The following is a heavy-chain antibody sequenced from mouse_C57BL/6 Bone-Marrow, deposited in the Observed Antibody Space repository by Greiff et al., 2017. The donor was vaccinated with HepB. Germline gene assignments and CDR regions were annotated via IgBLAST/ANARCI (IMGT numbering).Heavy chain of an antibody. CDR2: IDPSDSYT. V-gene: IGHV1-59*01. D-gene: IGHD1-1*01. CDR1: GYTFTSYW. CDR3: ARTTGGVAY. J-gene: IGHJ3*01. Sequence: QVQLQHPGAELVRPGPSVKLSCKASGYTFTSYWMHWVKQRPGQGLEWIGVIDPSDSYTNYNQKFKGKATLTVDTSSSTAYMQLSSLTSEDSAVYYCARTTGGVAYWGQGTLVTVSA.